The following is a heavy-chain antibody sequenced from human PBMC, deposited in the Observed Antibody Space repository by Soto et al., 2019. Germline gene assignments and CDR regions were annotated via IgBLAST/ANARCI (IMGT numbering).Heavy chain of an antibody. V-gene: IGHV4-39*01. CDR1: GGSISSSSYY. J-gene: IGHJ3*02. CDR3: ARQAFGIAARWRAFDI. CDR2: IYYSGST. D-gene: IGHD6-6*01. Sequence: SETLSLTCTVSGGSISSSSYYWGWIRQPPGKGLEWIGSIYYSGSTYYNPSLKSRVTISVDTSKNQFSLKLSSVTAADTAVYYCARQAFGIAARWRAFDIWGQGTMVTVSS.